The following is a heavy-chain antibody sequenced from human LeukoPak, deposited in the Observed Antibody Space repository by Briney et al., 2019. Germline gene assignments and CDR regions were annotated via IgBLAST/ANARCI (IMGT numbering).Heavy chain of an antibody. CDR1: GYTFTGYY. Sequence: ASVKVSCKASGYTFTGYYMHWVRQAPGQGLEWMGWINPNSGGTNYAQKFQGRVTMTRDTSISTAYMELSRLRSDDTAVYYCARRRIVGATSLLDYWGQGTLVTVSS. D-gene: IGHD1-26*01. V-gene: IGHV1-2*02. CDR3: ARRRIVGATSLLDY. CDR2: INPNSGGT. J-gene: IGHJ4*02.